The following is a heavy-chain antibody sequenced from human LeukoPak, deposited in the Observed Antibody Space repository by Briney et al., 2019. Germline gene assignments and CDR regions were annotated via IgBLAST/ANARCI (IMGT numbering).Heavy chain of an antibody. CDR1: GDSISSTSYY. V-gene: IGHV4-39*07. J-gene: IGHJ2*01. CDR3: ARVSSSWYQDWYFDL. CDR2: IYYSGST. Sequence: SETLSLTCTVSGDSISSTSYYWGWIRQPPGKGLEWIGNIYYSGSTYYNPSLKSRVTMSVDTSKNQFSLKLSSVTAADTAVYYCARVSSSWYQDWYFDLWGRGTLVTVSS. D-gene: IGHD6-13*01.